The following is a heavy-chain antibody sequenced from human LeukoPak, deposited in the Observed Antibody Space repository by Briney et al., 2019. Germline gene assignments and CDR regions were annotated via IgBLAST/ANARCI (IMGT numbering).Heavy chain of an antibody. CDR2: IKRETDGGTI. V-gene: IGHV3-15*01. D-gene: IGHD3-22*01. CDR3: TTDRYYDNSELQFQH. CDR1: GFTLNNAW. J-gene: IGHJ1*01. Sequence: GGSLRLACAASGFTLNNAWMSWVRQAPGKGLEWLGRIKRETDGGTIDYAAPVKGRFTISRDDSRNTLYLQMDSLKIEDTAVYYCTTDRYYDNSELQFQHWGQGTLVTVSS.